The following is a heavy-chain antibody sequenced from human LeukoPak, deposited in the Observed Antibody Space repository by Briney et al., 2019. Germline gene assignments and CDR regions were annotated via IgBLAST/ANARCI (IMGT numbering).Heavy chain of an antibody. Sequence: GGSLRLSCAASGFTFSSYAMSWVRQAPGKGLEWVSLINGSGAGYYSADSVRGRSTISRNNSKNTLYLQMNSLRAEDTAVYYCAKGYYYFDYWGQGTLVTVSS. D-gene: IGHD2-21*01. CDR1: GFTFSSYA. V-gene: IGHV3-23*01. CDR2: INGSGAGY. J-gene: IGHJ4*02. CDR3: AKGYYYFDY.